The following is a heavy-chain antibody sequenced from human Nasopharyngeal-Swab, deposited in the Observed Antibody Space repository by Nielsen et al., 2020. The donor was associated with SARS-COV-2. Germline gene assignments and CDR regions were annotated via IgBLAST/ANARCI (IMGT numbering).Heavy chain of an antibody. CDR3: ARGSYGYWHWFDP. D-gene: IGHD5-18*01. V-gene: IGHV1-2*06. J-gene: IGHJ5*02. Sequence: ASVKVSCKASGYTFTSYYMHWVRQAPGQGLEWMGRINPNSGGTNYAQKFQGRVTMTRDTSISTAYMELSRLRSDDTAVYYCARGSYGYWHWFDPWGQGTLVTVSS. CDR2: INPNSGGT. CDR1: GYTFTSYY.